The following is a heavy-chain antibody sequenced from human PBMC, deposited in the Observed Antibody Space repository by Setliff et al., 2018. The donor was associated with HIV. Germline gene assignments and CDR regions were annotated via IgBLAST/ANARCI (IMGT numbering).Heavy chain of an antibody. V-gene: IGHV4-59*11. CDR1: GGSISTHY. D-gene: IGHD3-16*01. CDR2: IYNSGRG. Sequence: SETLSLTCTVSGGSISTHYWSWIRQPPGKGLQWIGYIYNSGRGNYNPSLKSRISMSVDTSKSQVSLNLRSVTAADTAVYYCARDHGGAGPYFSFMDVWGKGTTVTVSS. J-gene: IGHJ6*03. CDR3: ARDHGGAGPYFSFMDV.